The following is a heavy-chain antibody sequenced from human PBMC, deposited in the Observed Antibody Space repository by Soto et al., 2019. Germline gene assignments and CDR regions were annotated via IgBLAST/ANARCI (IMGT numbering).Heavy chain of an antibody. J-gene: IGHJ6*02. CDR1: GYTFTGYY. Sequence: WASVKVSCKTSGYTFTGYYMHWVRQAPGQGLEWMGWINPNSGGTNYAQKFQGWVTMTRDTSISTAYMELSRLRSDDTAVYYCARDALGYSYGKNYYGMDVWGQGTTVTVSS. D-gene: IGHD5-18*01. V-gene: IGHV1-2*04. CDR2: INPNSGGT. CDR3: ARDALGYSYGKNYYGMDV.